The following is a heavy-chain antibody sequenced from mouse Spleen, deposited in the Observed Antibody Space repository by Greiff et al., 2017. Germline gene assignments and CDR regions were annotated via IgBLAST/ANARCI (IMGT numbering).Heavy chain of an antibody. J-gene: IGHJ3*01. CDR3: ARDLLIYYYGSSSFAY. V-gene: IGHV3-6*01. D-gene: IGHD1-1*01. Sequence: ESGPGLVKPSQSLSLTCSVTGYSITSGYYWNWIRQFPGNKLEWMGYISYDGSNNYNPSLKNRISITRDTSKNQFFLKLNSVTTEDTATYYCARDLLIYYYGSSSFAYWGQGTLVTVSA. CDR1: GYSITSGYY. CDR2: ISYDGSN.